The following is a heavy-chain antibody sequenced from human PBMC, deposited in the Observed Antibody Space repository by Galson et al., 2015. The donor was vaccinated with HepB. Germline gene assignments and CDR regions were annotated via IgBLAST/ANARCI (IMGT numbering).Heavy chain of an antibody. CDR2: IKPDGTET. D-gene: IGHD2-8*01. Sequence: SLRLSCAVSGITFSSYWMNWLRQAPGKGLECVASIKPDGTETQYVDPVKGRFTISRDNAKNSLYLQMNSLTVEDTAVYYCATGGLMYDFDIWGRGTKVTVSS. J-gene: IGHJ3*02. CDR1: GITFSSYW. CDR3: ATGGLMYDFDI. V-gene: IGHV3-7*01.